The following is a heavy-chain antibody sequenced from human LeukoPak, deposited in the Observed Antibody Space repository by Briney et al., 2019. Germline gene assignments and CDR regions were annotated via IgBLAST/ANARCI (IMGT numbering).Heavy chain of an antibody. CDR1: GFTSSSAW. D-gene: IGHD1-26*01. CDR3: ITRPNPVGY. CDR2: IKTKTDGGTT. Sequence: GGSLRLSCAASGFTSSSAWMSWVRQAPGKGLEWVGRIKTKTDGGTTDYAAPVKGRFTIPRDDSKDTLYLQMNSLTTEDTAVYYCITRPNPVGYWGQGTLVTVSS. J-gene: IGHJ4*02. V-gene: IGHV3-15*01.